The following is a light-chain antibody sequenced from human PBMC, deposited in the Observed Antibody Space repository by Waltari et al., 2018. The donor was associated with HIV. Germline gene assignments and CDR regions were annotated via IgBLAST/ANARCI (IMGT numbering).Light chain of an antibody. J-gene: IGLJ1*01. CDR2: RNN. CDR3: AAWDDSLSGYV. Sequence: QSVLTQPPSASGTPGQRVTIPCSGSSSNIGSNYVYWYQRLPGTAPKLLIFRNNQRPSGVPDRFSGSKSGTSASLAISGLRSEDEAEYYCAAWDDSLSGYVFGTGTKVTVL. V-gene: IGLV1-47*01. CDR1: SSNIGSNY.